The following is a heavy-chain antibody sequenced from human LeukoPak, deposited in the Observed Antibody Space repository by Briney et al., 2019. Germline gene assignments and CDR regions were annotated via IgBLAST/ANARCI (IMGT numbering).Heavy chain of an antibody. D-gene: IGHD2-2*01. CDR3: ARGLRGIVVVPAAVVRTKYYYYYMDV. V-gene: IGHV4-34*01. J-gene: IGHJ6*03. Sequence: SETLSLTCALYGGSFSGYYWSWIRQPPGKGLEWIGEINHSGSTNYNPSLTSRVTISVDTSKNQFSLKLSSVTAADTAVYYCARGLRGIVVVPAAVVRTKYYYYYMDVWGKGTTVTVSS. CDR1: GGSFSGYY. CDR2: INHSGST.